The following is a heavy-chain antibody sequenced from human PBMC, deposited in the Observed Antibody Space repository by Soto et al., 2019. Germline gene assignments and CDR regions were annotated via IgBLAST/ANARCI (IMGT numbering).Heavy chain of an antibody. CDR3: AKGEGFGEFIFHY. J-gene: IGHJ4*02. D-gene: IGHD3-10*01. V-gene: IGHV3-30*18. Sequence: QVQLVESGGGVVQPGRSLRLSCAASGFTFSSYGMHWVRQAPGKGLEWVAFISYDGSNKYYAVSVKSRLTISRDNSKNTLYLQMNSLRADATAVYHCAKGEGFGEFIFHYWGQGTMVTVSS. CDR1: GFTFSSYG. CDR2: ISYDGSNK.